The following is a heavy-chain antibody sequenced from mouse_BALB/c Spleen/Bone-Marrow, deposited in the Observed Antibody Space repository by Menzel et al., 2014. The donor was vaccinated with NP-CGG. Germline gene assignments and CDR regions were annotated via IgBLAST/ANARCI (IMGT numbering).Heavy chain of an antibody. CDR3: ARSYGYERSWFAY. D-gene: IGHD2-2*01. CDR1: GYTFTEYT. CDR2: INPNSGGT. V-gene: IGHV1-18*01. J-gene: IGHJ3*01. Sequence: EVKLMESGPEVVKPGASAKISCKTSGYTFTEYTMHWVKQSHGKSLEWIGGINPNSGGTTYNQKFKGKATLTVDKSSSTAYMELRSLTSEDSAVYYCARSYGYERSWFAYWGQGTLVTVSA.